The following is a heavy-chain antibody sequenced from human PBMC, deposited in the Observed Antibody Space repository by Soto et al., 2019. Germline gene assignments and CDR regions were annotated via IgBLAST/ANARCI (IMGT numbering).Heavy chain of an antibody. CDR1: GGSISSGDYY. Sequence: SETLSLTCTVSGGSISSGDYYWSWIRQPPGKGLEWIGYIYYSGSTYYNPSLKSRVTISVDTSKNQFSLKLSSVTAADTAVYYCARGITWSGYYVDYWGQGTLVTVSS. J-gene: IGHJ4*02. CDR3: ARGITWSGYYVDY. V-gene: IGHV4-30-4*01. CDR2: IYYSGST. D-gene: IGHD3-3*01.